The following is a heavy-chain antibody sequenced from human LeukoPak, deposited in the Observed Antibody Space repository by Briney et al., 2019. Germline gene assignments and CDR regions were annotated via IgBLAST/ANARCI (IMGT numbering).Heavy chain of an antibody. CDR2: IYYSGNI. CDR1: GGSISSSSSY. J-gene: IGHJ4*02. D-gene: IGHD3-9*01. V-gene: IGHV4-39*01. Sequence: SETLSLTCTVSGGSISSSSSYWGWIRQPPGKGLQWIGSIYYSGNIHYNPSLKSRVTISIDTSKNQFSLNLSSVTAADTAVYYCARHNILTGYVVDYWGQGTLVTVSS. CDR3: ARHNILTGYVVDY.